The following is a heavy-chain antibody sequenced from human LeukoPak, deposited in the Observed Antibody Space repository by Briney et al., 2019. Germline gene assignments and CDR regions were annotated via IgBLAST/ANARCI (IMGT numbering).Heavy chain of an antibody. CDR3: AKPPYGRYVYNYFLY. CDR1: GFPYRLYD. Sequence: PGGSLRLSCAGSGFPYRLYDMRWVRQAPGKGLVWVSDISGSRGSTYYADSVKGQFTISRDNSKNTLYLQINSLRVEDTAVYYCAKPPYGRYVYNYFLYWGQGTPVTVSS. CDR2: ISGSRGST. V-gene: IGHV3-23*01. J-gene: IGHJ4*02. D-gene: IGHD5-24*01.